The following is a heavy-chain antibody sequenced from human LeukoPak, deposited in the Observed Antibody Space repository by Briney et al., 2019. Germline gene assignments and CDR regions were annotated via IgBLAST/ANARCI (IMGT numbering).Heavy chain of an antibody. CDR2: ISGGGDFT. V-gene: IGHV3-23*01. D-gene: IGHD3-3*01. Sequence: GGSLRLSCAASGFTFRSFAMNWVRQAPGKGLECVSAISGGGDFTKYADSVRGRFTISRDNSKNTLYLQMNSLRAEDTAVYYCARGAIFRVVITRSAFDIWGQGTMVTVSS. CDR3: ARGAIFRVVITRSAFDI. CDR1: GFTFRSFA. J-gene: IGHJ3*02.